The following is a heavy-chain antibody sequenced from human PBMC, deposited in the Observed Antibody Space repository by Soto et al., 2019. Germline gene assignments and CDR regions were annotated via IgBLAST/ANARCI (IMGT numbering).Heavy chain of an antibody. Sequence: QVQLVQSGAEVKKPGSSVKVSCKASGGTFSSDAISWVRQAPGQGLEWMGWIIPIFGTANYAQKFQGRVKIPADQSNSTDYRELRSVRSEDSAVYYFASKASELRRPYYYGMDVWGQGTTVTVSS. CDR3: ASKASELRRPYYYGMDV. V-gene: IGHV1-69*12. CDR2: IIPIFGTA. CDR1: GGTFSSDA. J-gene: IGHJ6*02. D-gene: IGHD1-26*01.